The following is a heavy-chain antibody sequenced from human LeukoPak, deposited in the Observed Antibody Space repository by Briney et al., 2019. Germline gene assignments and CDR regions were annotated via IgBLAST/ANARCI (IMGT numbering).Heavy chain of an antibody. CDR1: GASVNSYY. CDR3: ARSRYSSAWYAFDV. CDR2: IYYSGST. V-gene: IGHV4-59*08. J-gene: IGHJ3*01. D-gene: IGHD6-19*01. Sequence: SGTLSLTCTVSGASVNSYYWSWIRQPPGKGLEWIGYIYYSGSTNYKSSLKSRVTISVDTSKNQFSLKLSSMTAADTAFYYCARSRYSSAWYAFDVWGQGTMVTVSS.